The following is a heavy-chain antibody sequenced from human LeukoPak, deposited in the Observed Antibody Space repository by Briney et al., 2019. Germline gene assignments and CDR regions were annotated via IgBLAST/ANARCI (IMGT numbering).Heavy chain of an antibody. D-gene: IGHD3-16*01. CDR2: MNPNSGNT. CDR3: ARAITFGGENWFDP. J-gene: IGHJ5*02. V-gene: IGHV1-8*03. Sequence: GASVKVSCKASGYTFTGYYMHWVRQAPGQGLEWMGWMNPNSGNTGYAQKFQGRVTITRNTSISTAYMELSSLRSGDTAVYYCARAITFGGENWFDPWGQGTLVTVSS. CDR1: GYTFTGYY.